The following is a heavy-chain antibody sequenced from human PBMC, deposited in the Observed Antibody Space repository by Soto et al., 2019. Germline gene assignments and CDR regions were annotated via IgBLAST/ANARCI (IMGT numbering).Heavy chain of an antibody. D-gene: IGHD3-3*01. CDR1: GFTFSSSW. Sequence: GGSLRLSCAASGFTFSSSWMHWVCQAPEKGQEWVADIKCDGSEKYYVDSVKGRLTISRDNAKNSLYLQVNSLRAEDMTVYYCVRGVLRFLEWLSGCSTNWFDPWGQGTLVTVSS. CDR2: IKCDGSEK. CDR3: VRGVLRFLEWLSGCSTNWFDP. V-gene: IGHV3-7*03. J-gene: IGHJ5*02.